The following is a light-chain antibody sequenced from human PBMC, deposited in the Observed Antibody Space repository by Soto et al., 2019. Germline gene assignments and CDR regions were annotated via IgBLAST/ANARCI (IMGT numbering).Light chain of an antibody. CDR1: SSDFGIYNL. V-gene: IGLV2-23*01. Sequence: QSALTQPASVSGSPGQSITISCTGTSSDFGIYNLVSWYQQFPGKAPKVLIYANTKRPSGVSHRFSGSKSANTASLTISGLQTEDEADCYCCSFAPSPYWVFGGGTKLTVL. J-gene: IGLJ3*02. CDR3: CSFAPSPYWV. CDR2: ANT.